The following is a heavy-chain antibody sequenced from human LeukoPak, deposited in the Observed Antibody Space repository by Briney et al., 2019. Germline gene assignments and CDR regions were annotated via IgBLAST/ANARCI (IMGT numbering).Heavy chain of an antibody. CDR2: IIPIFGIA. CDR1: GGTFSSYA. D-gene: IGHD3-22*01. CDR3: AITGGYSSGYYFDY. Sequence: SVKVSCKASGGTFSSYAISWVRQAPGQGLEGMGRIIPIFGIANYAQKFQGRVTITADKSTSTAYLELSSLRSEDTAVYYCAITGGYSSGYYFDYWGQGTLVTVSS. J-gene: IGHJ4*02. V-gene: IGHV1-69*04.